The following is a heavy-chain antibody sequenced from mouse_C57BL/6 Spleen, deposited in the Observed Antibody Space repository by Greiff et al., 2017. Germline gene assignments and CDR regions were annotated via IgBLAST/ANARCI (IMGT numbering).Heavy chain of an antibody. CDR3: ARGDDYDVSWFAY. V-gene: IGHV3-6*01. J-gene: IGHJ3*01. Sequence: QSGPGLVKPSQSLSLTCSVTGYSITSGYYWNWIRQFPGNKLEWMGYISYDGSNNYNPSPKNRISITRDTSKNQFFLKLNSVTTEDTATYYCARGDDYDVSWFAYWGQGTLVTVSA. CDR2: ISYDGSN. D-gene: IGHD2-4*01. CDR1: GYSITSGYY.